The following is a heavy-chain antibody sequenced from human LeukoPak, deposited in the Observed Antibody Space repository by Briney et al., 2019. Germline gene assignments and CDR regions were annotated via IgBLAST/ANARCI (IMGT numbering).Heavy chain of an antibody. J-gene: IGHJ5*02. CDR2: INPQSGST. V-gene: IGHV1-2*02. D-gene: IGHD3-10*01. CDR3: ARDRADEYSAGSYVSFDP. CDR1: GYTLTGHF. Sequence: ASVKISCKASGYTLTGHFIHWVRQAPGQGLEWMGWINPQSGSTSYAQPFQGRVVMTLDTSVNSVYMEMSSLGYDDTATYFCARDRADEYSAGSYVSFDPWGRGTPLTVSS.